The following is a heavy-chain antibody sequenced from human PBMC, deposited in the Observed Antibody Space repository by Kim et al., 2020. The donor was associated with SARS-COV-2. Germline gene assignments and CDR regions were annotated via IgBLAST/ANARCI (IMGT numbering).Heavy chain of an antibody. V-gene: IGHV4-59*09. J-gene: IGHJ6*02. Sequence: NYNPSLKSRVTRAEDTSKNQFALKLSSVTAADTAVYYCAGGRGRGGGMDVWGQGTTVTVSS. CDR3: AGGRGRGGGMDV. D-gene: IGHD3-10*01.